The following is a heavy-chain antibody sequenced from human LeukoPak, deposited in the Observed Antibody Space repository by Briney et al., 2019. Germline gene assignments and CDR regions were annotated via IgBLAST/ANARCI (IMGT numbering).Heavy chain of an antibody. CDR2: INHSGST. Sequence: SETLSLTCAVYGGSFSGYYWSWIRQPPGKGLEWIGEINHSGSTNYNPSLKSRVTISVDTSKNQFSLKLSSVTAADTAVYYCARVGSYGFCDYWGQGTLATVSS. CDR1: GGSFSGYY. CDR3: ARVGSYGFCDY. V-gene: IGHV4-34*01. D-gene: IGHD5-18*01. J-gene: IGHJ4*02.